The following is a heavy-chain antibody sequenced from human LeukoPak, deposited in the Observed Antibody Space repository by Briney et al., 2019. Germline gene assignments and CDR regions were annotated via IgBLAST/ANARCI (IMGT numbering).Heavy chain of an antibody. V-gene: IGHV4-34*01. CDR2: INHSGST. CDR1: GGSFSGYY. D-gene: IGHD1-1*01. CDR3: ARDDNAFDI. Sequence: SETLSLTCAVYGGSFSGYYWSWIRQPPGKGLEWIGEINHSGSTNYNPSLKSRVTISVDTSKNQFSLKLSSVTAADTAVYYCARDDNAFDIWGQGTMVTVSS. J-gene: IGHJ3*02.